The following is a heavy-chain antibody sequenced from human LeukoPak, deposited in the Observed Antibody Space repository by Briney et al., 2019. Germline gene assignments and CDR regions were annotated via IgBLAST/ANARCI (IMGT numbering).Heavy chain of an antibody. CDR3: ARHIARRGFWSGYTYDYYYYMDV. CDR1: GYSFFSYW. D-gene: IGHD3-3*01. J-gene: IGHJ6*03. V-gene: IGHV5-51*01. Sequence: GESLKISCKGSGYSFFSYWIGWVRQMPAQGLEWMGIIYPGYSDTQYSPSFQGQVTLSVDKSISTAYLQLSSLNASDTAIYYCARHIARRGFWSGYTYDYYYYMDVWGKGTTVTVSS. CDR2: IYPGYSDT.